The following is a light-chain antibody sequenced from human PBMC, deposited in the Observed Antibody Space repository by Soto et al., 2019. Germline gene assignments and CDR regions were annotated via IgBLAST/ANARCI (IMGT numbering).Light chain of an antibody. Sequence: EIVLTHSPDTLSSSPGEIATLSCRASQSVDTHLVRYQKKPGQAPRLLIYDASTRSTGIPARFSGSGPGTDFTLTTNSLEYDDFAVYYCQHRGSWPALTGGGGTTVELK. CDR1: QSVDTH. J-gene: IGKJ4*02. CDR2: DAS. V-gene: IGKV3-11*01. CDR3: QHRGSWPALT.